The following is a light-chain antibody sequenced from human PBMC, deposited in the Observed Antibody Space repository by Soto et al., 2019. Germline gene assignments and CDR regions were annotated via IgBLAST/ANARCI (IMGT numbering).Light chain of an antibody. V-gene: IGLV2-14*03. CDR3: SSYTSSSTWV. CDR2: DVS. CDR1: SSDVGGYNF. J-gene: IGLJ2*01. Sequence: QSVLTQPASVSGPPGQSITISCTGTSSDVGGYNFVSWYQHHPGKAPKLMIYDVSNRPSGVSNRFSGSKSGNTASLTISGLQAEDEADYYCSSYTSSSTWVFGGGTKLTVL.